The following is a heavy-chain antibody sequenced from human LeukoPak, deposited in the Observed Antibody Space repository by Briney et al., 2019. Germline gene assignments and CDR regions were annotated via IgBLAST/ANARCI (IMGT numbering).Heavy chain of an antibody. CDR2: ISYSGST. D-gene: IGHD6-19*01. V-gene: IGHV4-59*01. Sequence: SETLSLTCTVSGGSISSYYWSWIRQPPGKGLEWIGYISYSGSTNYNPSLKSRVTISVGTSKNQFSLKLSSVTAADTAVYYCARERHSGGWYVSWGQGTLVTVSS. CDR1: GGSISSYY. CDR3: ARERHSGGWYVS. J-gene: IGHJ5*01.